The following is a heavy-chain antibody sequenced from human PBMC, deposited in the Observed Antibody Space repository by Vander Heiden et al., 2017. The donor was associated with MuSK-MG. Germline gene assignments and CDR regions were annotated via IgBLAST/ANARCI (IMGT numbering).Heavy chain of an antibody. CDR3: ARAPTSGLWYFDL. CDR2: IYDSGTT. J-gene: IGHJ2*01. D-gene: IGHD2-15*01. CDR1: GDSLSGSNSY. V-gene: IGHV4-39*07. Sequence: QLQMQESGPGLVQPSATLSLTCSVSGDSLSGSNSYWRWIRQPPGRGLEWIGSIYDSGTTFDKPSLESRVTMSLDASKNQFSLRLTSVTAADTAVYDGARAPTSGLWYFDLWGRGAPGAVSS.